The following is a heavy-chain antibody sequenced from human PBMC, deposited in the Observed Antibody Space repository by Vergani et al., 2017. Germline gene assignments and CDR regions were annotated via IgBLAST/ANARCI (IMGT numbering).Heavy chain of an antibody. J-gene: IGHJ5*02. D-gene: IGHD2-2*01. CDR2: ISYDGSNK. CDR1: GFTFSSYA. V-gene: IGHV3-30-3*01. Sequence: QVQLVESGGGVVQPGRSLRLSCAASGFTFSSYAMHWVRQAPGKGLEWVAVISYDGSNKYYADSVKGRFTISRDNSKNTLYLQMNSLRAEDTAVYYCAKGYCSSTSCYLDPWGQGTLVTVSS. CDR3: AKGYCSSTSCYLDP.